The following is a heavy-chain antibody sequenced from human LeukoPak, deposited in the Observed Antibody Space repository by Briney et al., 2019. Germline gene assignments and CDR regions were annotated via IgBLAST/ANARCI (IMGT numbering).Heavy chain of an antibody. V-gene: IGHV4-59*01. Sequence: SETLSLTCTVPGGSISSYYWSWIRQPPGEGLEWIGYIYYSGSTNYNPSLKSRVTISVDTSKNQFSLKLSSVTAADTAVYYCARGPNYYGSGSYYNGALDYWGQGTLVTVSS. CDR1: GGSISSYY. CDR3: ARGPNYYGSGSYYNGALDY. D-gene: IGHD3-10*01. J-gene: IGHJ4*02. CDR2: IYYSGST.